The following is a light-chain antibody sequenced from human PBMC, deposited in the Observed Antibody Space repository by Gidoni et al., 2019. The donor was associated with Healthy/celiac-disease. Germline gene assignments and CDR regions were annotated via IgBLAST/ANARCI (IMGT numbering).Light chain of an antibody. CDR2: AAS. CDR1: QSISSY. CDR3: QQSYSTPPYT. J-gene: IGKJ2*01. V-gene: IGKV1-39*01. Sequence: DIQITPSPSSLSASVGDRVTITCRASQSISSYLNWYQQKPGKAPKLLIYAASSLQSGVPSRCSGSGSGTDFTLTISSMQPEDFATYYCQQSYSTPPYTFGQGTKLEIK.